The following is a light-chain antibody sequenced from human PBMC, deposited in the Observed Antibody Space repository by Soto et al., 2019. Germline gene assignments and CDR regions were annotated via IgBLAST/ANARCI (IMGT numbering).Light chain of an antibody. CDR3: CSYAGRTTLYV. J-gene: IGLJ1*01. V-gene: IGLV2-23*01. CDR2: EAF. Sequence: QSALTQPASVSGSPGHSITISCTGTSSDVGSYNLVSWYQQHPGTAPKLMIYEAFKRPSGVSNRFSGSKSGDTASLTISGLQAEDEADYYCCSYAGRTTLYVFGTGTKVTVL. CDR1: SSDVGSYNL.